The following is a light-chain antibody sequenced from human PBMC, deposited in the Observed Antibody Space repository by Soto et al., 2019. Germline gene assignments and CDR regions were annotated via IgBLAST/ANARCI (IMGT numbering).Light chain of an antibody. CDR3: QQSYSTPPIT. CDR2: AAS. V-gene: IGKV1-39*01. J-gene: IGKJ5*01. CDR1: ESISRW. Sequence: DIQMTQSPSTLSASVVDRVTITCRASESISRWLAWYQQKPGKAPKRLIYAASSLQSGVPSRFSGSGSGTDFTLTISSLQPEDFATYYCQQSYSTPPITFGQGTRLEIK.